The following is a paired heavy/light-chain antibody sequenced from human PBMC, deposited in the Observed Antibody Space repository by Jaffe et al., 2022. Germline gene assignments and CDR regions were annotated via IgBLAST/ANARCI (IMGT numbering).Light chain of an antibody. CDR3: SSYTRSNTQV. CDR1: SSDVGGYNY. Sequence: QSALTQPASVSGSPGQSITISCTGTSSDVGGYNYVSWYQQHPGKAPKLMIYDVTNRPSGVSNRFSGSKSGNTASLTLSGLQAEDEADYYCSSYTRSNTQVFGTGTKVTVL. CDR2: DVT. J-gene: IGLJ1*01. V-gene: IGLV2-14*03.
Heavy chain of an antibody. V-gene: IGHV3-48*03. Sequence: DVQVVESGGGLVQPGGSLRLSCVVSGFTLSGSEMNWVRQAPGKGLEWLSYISSSGSTIYYADSVKGRFTISRDNAKNSLYLQMNSLRVEDTAVYYCARRAPSNYFDYWGQGTLVTVSS. CDR1: GFTLSGSE. CDR3: ARRAPSNYFDY. J-gene: IGHJ4*02. CDR2: ISSSGSTI.